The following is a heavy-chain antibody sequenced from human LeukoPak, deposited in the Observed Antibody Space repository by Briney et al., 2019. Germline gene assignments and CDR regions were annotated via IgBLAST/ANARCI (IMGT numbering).Heavy chain of an antibody. V-gene: IGHV1-69*01. CDR2: IIPIFGTA. CDR3: ARDLPGYSSGWSSYYYGMDV. CDR1: GGTFSSYA. Sequence: VASVTVSCKASGGTFSSYAISWVRQAPGQGLEWMGGIIPIFGTANYAQKFQGRVTITADESTSTAYMELSSLRSEDTAVYYCARDLPGYSSGWSSYYYGMDVWGQGTTVTVSS. J-gene: IGHJ6*02. D-gene: IGHD6-19*01.